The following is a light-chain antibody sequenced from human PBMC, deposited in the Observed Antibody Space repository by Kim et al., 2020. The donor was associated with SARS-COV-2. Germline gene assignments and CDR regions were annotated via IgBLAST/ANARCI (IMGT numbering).Light chain of an antibody. CDR1: SSDVGNYNY. J-gene: IGLJ2*01. CDR3: SSYAGSNNWV. Sequence: GQSVPISCTGTSSDVGNYNYVSWYQQHPGNAPKLMISEVSKRPSGVPDRFSGSKSGNTASLTVSGLQAEDEADYYCSSYAGSNNWVFGGGTQLTVL. V-gene: IGLV2-8*01. CDR2: EVS.